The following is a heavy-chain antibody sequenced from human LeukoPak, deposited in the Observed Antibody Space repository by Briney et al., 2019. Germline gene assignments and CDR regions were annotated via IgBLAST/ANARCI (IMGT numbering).Heavy chain of an antibody. V-gene: IGHV3-49*03. Sequence: GGSLRLSCSASGFTFGDFTMSWFRQSPGQGLEWVGFIRSKVYGGAPEHAASVAARFTISKDDFKGIAYLQMNSLKIDDTAVYYCTRWTSIFSGMDVWGQGTTVTVSS. D-gene: IGHD3-3*01. CDR3: TRWTSIFSGMDV. J-gene: IGHJ6*02. CDR2: IRSKVYGGAP. CDR1: GFTFGDFT.